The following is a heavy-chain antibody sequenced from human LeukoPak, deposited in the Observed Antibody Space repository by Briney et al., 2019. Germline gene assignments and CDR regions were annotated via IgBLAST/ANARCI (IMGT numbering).Heavy chain of an antibody. J-gene: IGHJ4*02. CDR1: GYTFTSYA. CDR3: ARDFPDPLDNSSSWYYFDY. CDR2: INTNTGNP. D-gene: IGHD6-13*01. Sequence: ASVKVSCKASGYTFTSYAMNWVRQAPGQGLEWMGWINTNTGNPTYAQGFTGRFVFSLDTSVSTAYLQISSLKAEDTAVYYCARDFPDPLDNSSSWYYFDYWGQGTLVTVSS. V-gene: IGHV7-4-1*02.